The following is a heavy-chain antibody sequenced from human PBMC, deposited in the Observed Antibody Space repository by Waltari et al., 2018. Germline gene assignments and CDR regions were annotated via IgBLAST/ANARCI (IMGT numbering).Heavy chain of an antibody. Sequence: QVQLVQSGAEVKKPGSSVKVSCKASGGTFSSYAISWVRQAPGQGLEWMGGIIPMFGTANYEQKCQGRVTITADESTSTAYMELSSLRSEDTAVYYCARLHIVVVRAGYNWFDPWGQGTLVTVSS. CDR2: IIPMFGTA. J-gene: IGHJ5*02. CDR1: GGTFSSYA. D-gene: IGHD2-21*01. CDR3: ARLHIVVVRAGYNWFDP. V-gene: IGHV1-69*01.